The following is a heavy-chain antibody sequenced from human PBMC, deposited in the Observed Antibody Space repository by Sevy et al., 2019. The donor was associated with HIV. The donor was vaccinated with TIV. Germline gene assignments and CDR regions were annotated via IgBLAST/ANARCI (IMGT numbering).Heavy chain of an antibody. J-gene: IGHJ4*02. CDR1: GGTFSSYA. CDR3: AKNLGYSSSWYKFDY. D-gene: IGHD6-13*01. V-gene: IGHV1-69*13. Sequence: ASVKVSCKASGGTFSSYAISWVRQAPGQGLEWMGGIIPIFGTANYAQKFQGRVTITADESTSTAYMELSSLRSEDTAVYYCAKNLGYSSSWYKFDYWGQGTLVTVSS. CDR2: IIPIFGTA.